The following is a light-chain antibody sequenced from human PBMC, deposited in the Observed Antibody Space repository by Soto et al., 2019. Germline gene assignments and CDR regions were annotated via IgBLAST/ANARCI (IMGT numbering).Light chain of an antibody. Sequence: EIVLTQSPVTLSLSPGEGATLSCRASQSVTDFLAWYQQKPGQAPRLLIYDASNRATGIPARFSGSGSGTDFTLTISSLEPEDFAVYYCQQRSKWPLTFGGGTKVDIK. CDR3: QQRSKWPLT. CDR2: DAS. CDR1: QSVTDF. V-gene: IGKV3-11*01. J-gene: IGKJ4*01.